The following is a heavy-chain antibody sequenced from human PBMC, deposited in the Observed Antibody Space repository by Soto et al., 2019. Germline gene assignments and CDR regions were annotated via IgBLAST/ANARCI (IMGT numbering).Heavy chain of an antibody. CDR1: GVTFSSYW. V-gene: IGHV3-74*01. CDR2: INSDGSST. D-gene: IGHD2-8*01. CDR3: ARVFGVGWFYGMDV. Sequence: PGGSLRLSCVASGVTFSSYWMHWVRQAPGKGLVWVSRINSDGSSTSYADSVKGRFTISRDNAKNTLYLQMNSLRAEDTAVYYCARVFGVGWFYGMDVRGQGTTVTVSS. J-gene: IGHJ6*02.